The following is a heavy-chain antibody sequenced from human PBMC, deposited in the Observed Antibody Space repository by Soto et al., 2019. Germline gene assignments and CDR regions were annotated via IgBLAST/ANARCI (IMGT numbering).Heavy chain of an antibody. Sequence: GESLKISCKGSGYSFTSYWIGWVRQMPGKGLEWMGIIYPGDSDARYSPSFQGQVTISADKSISTAYLQWSSLKASDTAMYYCARRTTVTTWNYYYYYGMDVWGQGTTVTVSS. J-gene: IGHJ6*02. CDR2: IYPGDSDA. CDR3: ARRTTVTTWNYYYYYGMDV. CDR1: GYSFTSYW. D-gene: IGHD4-17*01. V-gene: IGHV5-51*01.